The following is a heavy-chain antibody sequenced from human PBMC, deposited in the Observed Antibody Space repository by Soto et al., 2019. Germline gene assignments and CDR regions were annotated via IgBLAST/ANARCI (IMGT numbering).Heavy chain of an antibody. Sequence: GGSLRLSCAASGFTFSSYSMNWVRQAPGKGLEWVSYISSSSSTIYYADSVKDRISISRDISESTLYLQMHSLIVEDTAIYYCAKTTTRSTTPGRKPPRRFLKEKFGTTNSRGRDTYYFDSWGLGTQVTVSS. J-gene: IGHJ4*02. CDR2: ISSSSSTI. V-gene: IGHV3-48*01. D-gene: IGHD1-7*01. CDR1: GFTFSSYS. CDR3: AKTTTRSTTPGRKPPRRFLKEKFGTTNSRGRDTYYFDS.